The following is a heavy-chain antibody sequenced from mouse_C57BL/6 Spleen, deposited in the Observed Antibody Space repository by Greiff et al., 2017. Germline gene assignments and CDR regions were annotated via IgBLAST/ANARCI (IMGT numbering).Heavy chain of an antibody. CDR3: TGDSYYAMDY. CDR2: IRLKSDNYAT. Sequence: EVKLMESGGGLVQPGGSMKLSCVASGFTFSNYWMNWVRQSPEKGLEWVAQIRLKSDNYATHYAVSGKGRFTISRDDSKSSVYLQMNNLRAEDTGIYYCTGDSYYAMDYWGQGTSVTVSS. V-gene: IGHV6-3*01. J-gene: IGHJ4*01. CDR1: GFTFSNYW.